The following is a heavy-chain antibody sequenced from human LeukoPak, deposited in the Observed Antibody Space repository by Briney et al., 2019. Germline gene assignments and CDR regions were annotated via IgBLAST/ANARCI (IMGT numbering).Heavy chain of an antibody. Sequence: GGSLRLSCAASGFTFSSYAMSWVRQAPGKGLEWVSAISGSGGSTYYADSVKGRFTISRDNSKNTLYLQMNSLRAEDTAVYYCAKPPPTTGSEGPEYYFDYWGQGTLVTVSS. CDR3: AKPPPTTGSEGPEYYFDY. V-gene: IGHV3-23*01. CDR2: ISGSGGST. D-gene: IGHD6-19*01. J-gene: IGHJ4*02. CDR1: GFTFSSYA.